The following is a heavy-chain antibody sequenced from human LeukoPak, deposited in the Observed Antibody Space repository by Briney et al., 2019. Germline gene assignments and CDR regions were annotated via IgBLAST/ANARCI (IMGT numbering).Heavy chain of an antibody. D-gene: IGHD2-21*01. CDR3: ARVSQFPGISSDY. J-gene: IGHJ4*02. Sequence: GGSLRLSCVASGVTFSRYLMHWVRQAPGKGLVWVSRISSDGWSTSYADSVKGRFTASRDNAENTLYLQMNSLRAEDTAVYYCARVSQFPGISSDYWGQGSLVTVSS. CDR1: GVTFSRYL. V-gene: IGHV3-74*01. CDR2: ISSDGWST.